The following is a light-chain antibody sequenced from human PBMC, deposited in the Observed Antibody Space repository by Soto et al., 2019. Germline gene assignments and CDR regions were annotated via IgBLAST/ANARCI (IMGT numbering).Light chain of an antibody. CDR1: QSVLYRSNNKNY. V-gene: IGKV4-1*01. CDR2: WAS. CDR3: QQYYSTLFT. Sequence: DIVLTQSPDSLAVSLGERATINCKSSQSVLYRSNNKNYLAWYQQKPGQPPKLLIYWASTRESGVPDRFSGSGSGTDFTLTSGSLQAEDVAVYYCQQYYSTLFTFGPGTKVDIK. J-gene: IGKJ3*01.